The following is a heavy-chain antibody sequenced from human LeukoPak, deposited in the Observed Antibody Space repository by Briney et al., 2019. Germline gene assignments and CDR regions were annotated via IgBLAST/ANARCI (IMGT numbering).Heavy chain of an antibody. CDR2: IYTSGST. CDR1: GGSISSGSYY. D-gene: IGHD5-24*01. CDR3: ARGDLDY. V-gene: IGHV4-61*02. J-gene: IGHJ4*02. Sequence: SETLSLTCTVSGGSISSGSYYWSWNRQPAGKGLEWIGRIYTSGSTNYNPSLKSRVTISVDTSKNQFSLKLSSVTAADTAVYYCARGDLDYWGQGTLVTVSS.